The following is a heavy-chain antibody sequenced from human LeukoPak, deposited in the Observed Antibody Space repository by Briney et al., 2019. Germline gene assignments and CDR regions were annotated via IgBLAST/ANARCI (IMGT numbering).Heavy chain of an antibody. V-gene: IGHV4-39*07. CDR3: ASDLGSYDSRGSVFAYDY. Sequence: PSETLSLTCTVSGGSISRSSYYWGWIRQTPGKGLEWIGTIHYSGSTYFNPSLKSRVTISVDTSKNQFSLKLSSVTAADTAVYYCASDLGSYDSRGSVFAYDYWGQGTLVTVSS. CDR2: IHYSGST. D-gene: IGHD3-22*01. CDR1: GGSISRSSYY. J-gene: IGHJ4*02.